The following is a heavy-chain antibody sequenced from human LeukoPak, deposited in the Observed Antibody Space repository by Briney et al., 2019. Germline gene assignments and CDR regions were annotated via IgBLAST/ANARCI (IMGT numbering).Heavy chain of an antibody. Sequence: SGPALVKPTQTLTLTCTFSGFSFTTSKMCVNWIRQHPGKVLEWRARIDWDDDKYYSTSLKTRLTISKDTSKNQVVLTMTNMDPVDTATYYCARKNSGSYFDYWGQGTLVTVSS. V-gene: IGHV2-70*11. CDR2: IDWDDDK. CDR3: ARKNSGSYFDY. D-gene: IGHD1-26*01. CDR1: GFSFTTSKMC. J-gene: IGHJ4*02.